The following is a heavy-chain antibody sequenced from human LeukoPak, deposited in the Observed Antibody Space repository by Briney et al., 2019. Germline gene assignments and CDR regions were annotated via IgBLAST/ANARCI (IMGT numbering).Heavy chain of an antibody. Sequence: GGSLRLSCAASGFTFSNYLTNWVRQAPGKGLEWVSSISSRSSYIYYADSVKGRFTISRDNAKNSLYLQMNSLRAEDTAVYYCARDAAAGRYYYYMDVWGKGTTVTVSS. V-gene: IGHV3-21*01. CDR3: ARDAAAGRYYYYMDV. D-gene: IGHD6-13*01. CDR2: ISSRSSYI. J-gene: IGHJ6*03. CDR1: GFTFSNYL.